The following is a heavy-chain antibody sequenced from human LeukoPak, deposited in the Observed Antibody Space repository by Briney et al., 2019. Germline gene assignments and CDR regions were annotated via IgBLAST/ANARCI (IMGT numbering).Heavy chain of an antibody. CDR2: ISWNSGSI. D-gene: IGHD6-13*01. V-gene: IGHV3-9*03. Sequence: PGGSLRLSCAASGFTFDDYAMHWVRQAPGKGLEWVSGISWNSGSIGYADSVKGRFTISRDNAKNSLYLQMNSLRAEDMALYYCAKDIGYSSSSGYMDVWGKGTTVTVS. CDR1: GFTFDDYA. J-gene: IGHJ6*03. CDR3: AKDIGYSSSSGYMDV.